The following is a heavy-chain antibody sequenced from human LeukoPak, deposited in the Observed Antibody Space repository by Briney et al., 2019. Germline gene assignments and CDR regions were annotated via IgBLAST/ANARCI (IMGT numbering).Heavy chain of an antibody. J-gene: IGHJ2*01. V-gene: IGHV3-13*04. CDR3: ARAGGGDKQQLVWYFDL. CDR1: GFTFSSYD. Sequence: GGSLRLSCAASGFTFSSYDMHWLRQAPGKGLEWVSAIGTAGDTFYPGSVKGRFTISRENAKNSLYLQMNSLRAEDTAVYYCARAGGGDKQQLVWYFDLWGRGTLVTVSS. CDR2: IGTAGDT. D-gene: IGHD6-13*01.